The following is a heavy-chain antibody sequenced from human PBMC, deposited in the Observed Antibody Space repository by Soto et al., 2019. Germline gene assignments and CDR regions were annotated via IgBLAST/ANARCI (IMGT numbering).Heavy chain of an antibody. V-gene: IGHV4-4*02. Sequence: QVQLQESGPGLVKPSGTLSLTCAVSGGSISSSNWWSWVRQPPGKGLRWIGEIYHSGSTNYNPSLKSRVTISVDKSKNQFSVKLSSVTASDTAGYYCAGLYMVRGVMNWLDPWGQGTLVTVSS. J-gene: IGHJ5*02. D-gene: IGHD3-10*01. CDR1: GGSISSSNW. CDR2: IYHSGST. CDR3: AGLYMVRGVMNWLDP.